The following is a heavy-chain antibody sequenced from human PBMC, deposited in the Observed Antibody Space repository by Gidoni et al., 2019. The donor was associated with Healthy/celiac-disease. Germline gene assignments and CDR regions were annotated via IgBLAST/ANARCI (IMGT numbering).Heavy chain of an antibody. Sequence: QLQLQESGPGLVKPSETLSLTCTVSGGSISSSSYYWGWIRQPPGKGLEWIGSIYYSGSTYYNPSLKSRVTISVDTSKNQFSLKLSSVTAADTAVYYCARDGPSATVTTGYWGQGTLVTVSS. V-gene: IGHV4-39*07. D-gene: IGHD4-17*01. CDR1: GGSISSSSYY. CDR3: ARDGPSATVTTGY. J-gene: IGHJ4*02. CDR2: IYYSGST.